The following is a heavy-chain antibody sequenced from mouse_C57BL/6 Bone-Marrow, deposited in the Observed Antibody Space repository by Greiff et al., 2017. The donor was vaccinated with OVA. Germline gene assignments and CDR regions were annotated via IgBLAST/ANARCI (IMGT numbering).Heavy chain of an antibody. J-gene: IGHJ1*03. V-gene: IGHV1-82*01. D-gene: IGHD2-2*01. CDR2: IYPGDGDT. Sequence: VKLQESGPELVKPGASVKISCKASGYAFSSSWMNWVKQRPGKGLEWIGRIYPGDGDTNYNGKFKGKATLTADKSSSTAYMQLSSLTSEDSAVYFCARWGVTYWYFDVWGTGTTVTVSS. CDR1: GYAFSSSW. CDR3: ARWGVTYWYFDV.